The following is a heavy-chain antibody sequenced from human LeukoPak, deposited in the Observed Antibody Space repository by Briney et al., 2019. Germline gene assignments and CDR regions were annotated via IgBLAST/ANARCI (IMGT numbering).Heavy chain of an antibody. Sequence: SVVDASLKGLVWVSRINGDGSGAIYADSVRGRFTISRDNAKNTLFLQMNSLRVEDTAVYYCARGPQLDYWGQGTLVSVSS. J-gene: IGHJ4*02. CDR2: INGDGSGA. V-gene: IGHV3-74*01. CDR3: ARGPQLDY.